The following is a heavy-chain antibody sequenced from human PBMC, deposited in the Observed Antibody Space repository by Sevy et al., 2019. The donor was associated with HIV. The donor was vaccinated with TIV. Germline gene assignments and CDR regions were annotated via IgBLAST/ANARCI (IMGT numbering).Heavy chain of an antibody. CDR1: GGSISSYY. Sequence: SETLSLTCTVSGGSISSYYWSWIRQPPGKGLEWIRYIYYSGSTNYNPSLKSRVTISVDTSKNQFSLKLSSVTAADTAVYYCARRNYGDNYYYYYMDVWGKGTTVTVSS. CDR3: ARRNYGDNYYYYYMDV. CDR2: IYYSGST. J-gene: IGHJ6*03. V-gene: IGHV4-59*01. D-gene: IGHD4-17*01.